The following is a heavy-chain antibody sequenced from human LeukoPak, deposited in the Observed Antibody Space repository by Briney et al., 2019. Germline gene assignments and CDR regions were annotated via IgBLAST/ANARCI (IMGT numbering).Heavy chain of an antibody. V-gene: IGHV4-59*08. CDR3: ARLREVAAAGTDYFDY. Sequence: SETLSLTCTVSGGSISSYYWSWIRQPPGKGLEWIGYIYYSGSTNYNPSLKSRVTISVDTSKNQFSLKLSSVTAADTAVYYCARLREVAAAGTDYFDYWGQGTLVTVSS. CDR1: GGSISSYY. CDR2: IYYSGST. D-gene: IGHD6-13*01. J-gene: IGHJ4*02.